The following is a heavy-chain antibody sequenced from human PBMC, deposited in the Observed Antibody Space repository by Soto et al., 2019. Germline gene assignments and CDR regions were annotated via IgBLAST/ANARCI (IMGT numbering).Heavy chain of an antibody. J-gene: IGHJ4*02. D-gene: IGHD6-6*01. V-gene: IGHV4-59*01. CDR2: IYYSGNT. CDR3: ARFTAARNFDY. CDR1: GGSINNYF. Sequence: SETLSLTCTVSGGSINNYFWSWIRQPPGKGLEWIGYIYYSGNTNYNPSLKSRVTISVDTSEKQFSLKLSSVTAADTAVYYCARFTAARNFDYWGQGTLVTVSS.